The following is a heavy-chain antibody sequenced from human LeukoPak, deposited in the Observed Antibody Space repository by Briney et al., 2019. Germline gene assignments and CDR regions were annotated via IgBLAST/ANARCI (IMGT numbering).Heavy chain of an antibody. D-gene: IGHD6-19*01. CDR1: GFTFSSYA. V-gene: IGHV3-23*01. CDR2: ISGSGGST. J-gene: IGHJ4*02. Sequence: PGGSLRLSCAASGFTFSSYAMSWVRQAPGKGLKGVSAISGSGGSTYYADSVKGRFTISRDNSKNTLYLQMNSLRAEDTAVYYCAKNVDSSGWYYWGQGTLVTVSS. CDR3: AKNVDSSGWYY.